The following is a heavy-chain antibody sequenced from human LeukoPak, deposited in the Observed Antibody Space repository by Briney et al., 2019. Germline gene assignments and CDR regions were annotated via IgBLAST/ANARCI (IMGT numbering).Heavy chain of an antibody. J-gene: IGHJ5*02. D-gene: IGHD3-22*01. V-gene: IGHV3-15*01. Sequence: GGSLRLSCAASGFTFSNAWMSWVRQAPGKGLEWVGRIKSKTDGGTTDYAAPVKGRFTISRDDSKNTLYLQMNSLKTEDTAVYYCTTAPDSSGYYYRWFDPWGQGTLVTVSS. CDR3: TTAPDSSGYYYRWFDP. CDR1: GFTFSNAW. CDR2: IKSKTDGGTT.